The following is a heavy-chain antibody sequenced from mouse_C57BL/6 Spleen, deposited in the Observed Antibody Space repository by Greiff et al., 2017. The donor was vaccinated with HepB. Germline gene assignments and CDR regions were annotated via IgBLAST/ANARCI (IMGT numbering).Heavy chain of an antibody. J-gene: IGHJ4*01. V-gene: IGHV1-42*01. Sequence: EVQLQQSGPELVKPGASVKISCKASGYSFTGYYMNWVKQSPEKSLEWIGEINPSTGGTTYNQKFKAKATLTVDKSSSTAYMQLKSLTSEDSAVYYCSYYGSSYGYAMDYWGQGTSVTVSS. CDR3: SYYGSSYGYAMDY. CDR1: GYSFTGYY. CDR2: INPSTGGT. D-gene: IGHD1-1*01.